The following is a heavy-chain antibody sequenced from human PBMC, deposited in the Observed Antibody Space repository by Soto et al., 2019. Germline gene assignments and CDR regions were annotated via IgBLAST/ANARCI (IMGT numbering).Heavy chain of an antibody. V-gene: IGHV4-59*12. J-gene: IGHJ5*02. D-gene: IGHD6-6*01. Sequence: SETLSLTCTVSGGSISSYYWSWIRQPPGKGLEWIGYMYNTGSTYYNPSLESRVAISLDTSRSQFSLTLHSVTAADTAIYYCARDRHNNFFDPWGQGTLVTVSS. CDR2: MYNTGST. CDR3: ARDRHNNFFDP. CDR1: GGSISSYY.